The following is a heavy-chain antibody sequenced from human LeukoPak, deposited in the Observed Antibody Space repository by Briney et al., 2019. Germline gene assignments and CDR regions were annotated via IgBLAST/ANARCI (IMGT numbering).Heavy chain of an antibody. CDR2: IYTSGST. J-gene: IGHJ6*03. Sequence: KTSETLSLTCTVSGGSISSYYWSWIRQPAGKGLEWIGRIYTSGSTNYNPSLKSRVTMSVDTSKNQFSLKLSSVTAADTAVYYCARDRNPSSSWYVDYYYYMDVWGKGTTVTVSS. CDR3: ARDRNPSSSWYVDYYYYMDV. V-gene: IGHV4-4*07. CDR1: GGSISSYY. D-gene: IGHD6-13*01.